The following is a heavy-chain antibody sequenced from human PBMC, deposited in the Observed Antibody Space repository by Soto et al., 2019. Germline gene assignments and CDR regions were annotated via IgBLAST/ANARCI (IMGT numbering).Heavy chain of an antibody. CDR2: VYYSGST. Sequence: QVQLQESGPGLVKPSETLSLTCTVSGGSISSYYWSWIRQPPGKGLEWIGYVYYSGSTNYNPSLKSRVTISVDTSKNQFSLKLSSVTAADTAVYYCARYSSGWYGHYYGMDVWGQGTTVTVSS. CDR1: GGSISSYY. CDR3: ARYSSGWYGHYYGMDV. D-gene: IGHD6-19*01. V-gene: IGHV4-59*01. J-gene: IGHJ6*02.